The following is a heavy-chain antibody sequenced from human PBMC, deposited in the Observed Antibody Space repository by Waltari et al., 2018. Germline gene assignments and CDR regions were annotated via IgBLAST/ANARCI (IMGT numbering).Heavy chain of an antibody. J-gene: IGHJ6*03. CDR2: ITTSDRSI. V-gene: IGHV3-48*03. D-gene: IGHD3-16*01. CDR1: GFSFGSYE. CDR3: ARVGGYYYYYMDV. Sequence: EVQLVESGGGLVQPGGSLRLSCVASGFSFGSYEMIWVRQAPGKGLEWVSYITTSDRSIYYADSVKGRFTISRDNAKNSLYLQMNSLRAEDTAVYYCARVGGYYYYYMDVWGKGTTVTVSS.